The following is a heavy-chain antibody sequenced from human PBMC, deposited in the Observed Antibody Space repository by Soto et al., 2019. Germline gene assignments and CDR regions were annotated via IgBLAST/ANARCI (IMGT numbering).Heavy chain of an antibody. D-gene: IGHD4-4*01. CDR3: ARVASDYINSVDH. V-gene: IGHV3-23*01. J-gene: IGHJ4*02. CDR2: IGGSGGNR. Sequence: EVQLSESGGGLVLPGGSLRLSCAASGFTFNAYAMTWVRQAPGKGLEWVSAIGGSGGNRYYAASVKGRFTISRDNSKDALDLQMNSLRVEDTAVYYCARVASDYINSVDHWGQGILVTVSS. CDR1: GFTFNAYA.